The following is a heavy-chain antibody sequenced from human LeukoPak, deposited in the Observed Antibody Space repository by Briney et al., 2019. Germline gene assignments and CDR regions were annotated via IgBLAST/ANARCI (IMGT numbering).Heavy chain of an antibody. J-gene: IGHJ5*02. V-gene: IGHV1-2*02. Sequence: ASVKVSCKASGYTFTGYYMHWVRQAPGQGLEWMGWINPNSGGTNYAQKIQGRVTMTRYTSISTAYMELSRLKSDDTAVYYCARRYSSGWYGENWFDAWGQGTLVTVSS. D-gene: IGHD6-19*01. CDR2: INPNSGGT. CDR3: ARRYSSGWYGENWFDA. CDR1: GYTFTGYY.